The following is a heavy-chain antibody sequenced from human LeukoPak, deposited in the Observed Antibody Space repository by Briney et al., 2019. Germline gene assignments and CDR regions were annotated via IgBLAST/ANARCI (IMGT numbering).Heavy chain of an antibody. V-gene: IGHV3-11*04. Sequence: LSLTCAVYGGSFSGYYWSWIRQAPGKGLEWVSYISSSSSTIYYADSVKGRFTISRDNAKNSLYLQMNSLRAEDTAVYYCARDLDYYDFWSGPRSYMDVWGKGTTVTVSS. CDR1: GGSFSGYY. J-gene: IGHJ6*03. CDR2: ISSSSSTI. CDR3: ARDLDYYDFWSGPRSYMDV. D-gene: IGHD3-3*01.